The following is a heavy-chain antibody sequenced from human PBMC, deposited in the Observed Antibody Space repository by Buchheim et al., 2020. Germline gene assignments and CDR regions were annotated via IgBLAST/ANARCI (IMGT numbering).Heavy chain of an antibody. D-gene: IGHD5-12*01. Sequence: VQLLESGGGLVQPGGSLRLSCAASGFTFSSYGMHWVRQAPGKGLEWVAVIWYDGSNKYYADSVKGRFTISRDNSKNTLYLQMNSLRAEDTAVYYCARDRIVATIFYGMDVWGQGTT. CDR1: GFTFSSYG. V-gene: IGHV3-33*08. CDR2: IWYDGSNK. J-gene: IGHJ6*02. CDR3: ARDRIVATIFYGMDV.